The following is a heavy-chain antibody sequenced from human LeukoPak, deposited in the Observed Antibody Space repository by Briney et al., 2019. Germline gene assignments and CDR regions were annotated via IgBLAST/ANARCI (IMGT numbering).Heavy chain of an antibody. Sequence: GGSLRLSCAASGLTFSTYWMHWVRQAPGKGLVWVSRINPDGSTTTYADSVKGRFTISRDNAKSTLYLQMNSLRAEDTAVYYCARICSGGNCYVDSWGQGTLVTVSS. J-gene: IGHJ4*02. CDR1: GLTFSTYW. CDR2: INPDGSTT. V-gene: IGHV3-74*01. CDR3: ARICSGGNCYVDS. D-gene: IGHD2-21*01.